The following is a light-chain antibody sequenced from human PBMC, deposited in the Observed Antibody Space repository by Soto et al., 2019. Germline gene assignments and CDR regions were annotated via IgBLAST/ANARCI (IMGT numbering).Light chain of an antibody. CDR3: QQYNNWPPFT. Sequence: ELVMTESPATLSVSPGERVTLSCRASQSVSRSLAWYQQKPAQAPRLLIYGAFTRATGIPARFSGSGSGTEFTLTVSSLQSEDFAVYYCQQYNNWPPFTFGPGTKVDIK. CDR2: GAF. J-gene: IGKJ3*01. CDR1: QSVSRS. V-gene: IGKV3-15*01.